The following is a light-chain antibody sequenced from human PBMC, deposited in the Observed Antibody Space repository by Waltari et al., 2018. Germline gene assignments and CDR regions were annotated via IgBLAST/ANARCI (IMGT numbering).Light chain of an antibody. J-gene: IGKJ3*01. CDR1: QSISSY. Sequence: DIQMTQSPSSLSASVGDRVTITCRASQSISSYLNWYQQKPGKAPKLLIYGAASWRGGAPSRFSGSRSGTDFTLTISSLQPEDFASYYCQQTSSSPLTFGPGTKLDIK. V-gene: IGKV1-39*01. CDR2: GAA. CDR3: QQTSSSPLT.